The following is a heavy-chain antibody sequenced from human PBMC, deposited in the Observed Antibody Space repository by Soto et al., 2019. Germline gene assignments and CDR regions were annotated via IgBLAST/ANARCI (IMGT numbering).Heavy chain of an antibody. CDR2: ISGSGGRT. V-gene: IGHV3-23*01. D-gene: IGHD6-13*01. CDR3: ARRGPGTYFDY. CDR1: GFTFSSYA. Sequence: EVQLLESGGGLVQPGGSLRLSCAASGFTFSSYAMSWVRQAPGKGLEWVSVISGSGGRTYYADSGKGRFTISRDNSKKTVYLQMNSLRAEDTAGYYCARRGPGTYFDYWGQGTLVTVSS. J-gene: IGHJ4*02.